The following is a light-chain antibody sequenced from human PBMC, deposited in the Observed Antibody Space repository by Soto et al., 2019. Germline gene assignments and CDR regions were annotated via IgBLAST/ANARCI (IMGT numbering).Light chain of an antibody. CDR1: QSGFSTY. Sequence: EIVLTQSPGTLSLSPGERATLSCRASQSGFSTYLAWFQQKPGQAPRLLIYGASTRAAGVPDRFSGSGSATEFTLTISRLEPEDFAVYYCHQYGNSPWTIGQGTLVE. CDR2: GAS. CDR3: HQYGNSPWT. J-gene: IGKJ1*01. V-gene: IGKV3-20*01.